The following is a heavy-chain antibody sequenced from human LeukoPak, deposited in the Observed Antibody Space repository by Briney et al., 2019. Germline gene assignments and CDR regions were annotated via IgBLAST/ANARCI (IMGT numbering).Heavy chain of an antibody. CDR1: GGTFISYA. CDR3: ARDKVRGVMDGGPSWFDP. CDR2: IIPIFGTA. V-gene: IGHV1-69*13. Sequence: SVKVSCMASGGTFISYAISWVRQAPGQGVEWMGGIIPIFGTANYAQKFQGRVTSTADESTSTAYMELSSLRSEDTAVYYCARDKVRGVMDGGPSWFDPWGQGTLVTVSS. J-gene: IGHJ5*02. D-gene: IGHD3-10*01.